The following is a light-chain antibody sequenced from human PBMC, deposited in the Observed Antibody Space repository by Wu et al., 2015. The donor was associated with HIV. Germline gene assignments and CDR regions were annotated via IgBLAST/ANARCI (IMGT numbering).Light chain of an antibody. CDR2: GAS. CDR1: QSVSGSY. CDR3: QLYGRT. V-gene: IGKV3-20*01. Sequence: EIVLTQSPGTLSLSPGERATLSCRASQSVSGSYLAWYQHKPGQAPRLLIYGASRGATVIPDRFSGSGSGTDFTLTISRLEPEDFAVYYCQLYGRTFGQGTKVEIK. J-gene: IGKJ1*01.